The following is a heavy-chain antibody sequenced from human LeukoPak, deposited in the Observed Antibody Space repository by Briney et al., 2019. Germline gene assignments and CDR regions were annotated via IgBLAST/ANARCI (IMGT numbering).Heavy chain of an antibody. CDR2: IYTSGST. Sequence: SETLSLTCTVSGGSISSYYWSWIRQPAGKGLEWIGRIYTSGSTNYNPSLKSRVTMSVDTSKNQFSLKLSSVTAADTAVYYCARDPTTIRNYYYGMDVWGQGTTVTVSS. J-gene: IGHJ6*02. CDR1: GGSISSYY. V-gene: IGHV4-4*07. CDR3: ARDPTTIRNYYYGMDV. D-gene: IGHD1-26*01.